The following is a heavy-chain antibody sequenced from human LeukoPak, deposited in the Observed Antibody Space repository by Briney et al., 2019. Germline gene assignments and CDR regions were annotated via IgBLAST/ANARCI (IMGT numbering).Heavy chain of an antibody. Sequence: GASVKVSCKVSGYTLTELSMHWVRQAPGKGLEWMGGFDPEDGETIYAQKFQGRVTMTEDTSTDTAYMELSSLRSEDTAVYYCATGSGSKPYYYYGMDVWGQGTTVTVSS. D-gene: IGHD1-26*01. V-gene: IGHV1-24*01. CDR1: GYTLTELS. CDR2: FDPEDGET. J-gene: IGHJ6*02. CDR3: ATGSGSKPYYYYGMDV.